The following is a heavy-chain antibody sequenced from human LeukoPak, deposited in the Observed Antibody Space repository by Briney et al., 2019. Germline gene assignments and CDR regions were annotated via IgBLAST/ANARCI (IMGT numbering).Heavy chain of an antibody. CDR2: INPSGGST. J-gene: IGHJ4*02. CDR3: ARDGIAARPVYYFGY. V-gene: IGHV1-46*01. CDR1: GYTFTSYG. Sequence: ASVKVSCKASGYTFTSYGINWVRQAPGQGLEWMGIINPSGGSTSYAQKFQGRVTMTRDTSTRTDFMELYSLRSEDTAVYYCARDGIAARPVYYFGYWGQGALVTVSS. D-gene: IGHD6-6*01.